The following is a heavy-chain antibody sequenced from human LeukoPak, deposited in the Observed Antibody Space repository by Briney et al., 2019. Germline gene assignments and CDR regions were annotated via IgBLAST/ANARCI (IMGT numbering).Heavy chain of an antibody. J-gene: IGHJ4*02. CDR2: IYYSGST. D-gene: IGHD3-10*01. Sequence: PSETLSLTCTVSGGSISSYYWSWIRQPPGKGLEWIGHIYYSGSTNYNPSLKSRVTISVDTSKNQFSLKLNSVTAADTAVYYCARHQASSGSPRFDYWGQGTLVTVSS. CDR3: ARHQASSGSPRFDY. CDR1: GGSISSYY. V-gene: IGHV4-59*08.